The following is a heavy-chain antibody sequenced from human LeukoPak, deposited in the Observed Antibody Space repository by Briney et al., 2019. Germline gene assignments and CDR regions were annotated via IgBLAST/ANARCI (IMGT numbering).Heavy chain of an antibody. J-gene: IGHJ5*02. Sequence: SETLSLTCAVYGGSFSGYYWSRIRQPPGKGVEWIGGINHSGSTTYNPSLMSRVTISVDTSKNQFSLKLSSVTAADTAVYYCGRGGRGYCSSTSCRTRNWFDPWGQGTLVTVSS. CDR2: INHSGST. CDR3: GRGGRGYCSSTSCRTRNWFDP. CDR1: GGSFSGYY. D-gene: IGHD2-2*01. V-gene: IGHV4-34*01.